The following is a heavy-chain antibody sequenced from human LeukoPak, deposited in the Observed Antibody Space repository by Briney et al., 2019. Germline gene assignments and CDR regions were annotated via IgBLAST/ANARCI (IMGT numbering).Heavy chain of an antibody. J-gene: IGHJ3*02. Sequence: PGGSLRLSCAASEFTFSNFDIHWVRQAPGKGLEWVAFIRFDGSNKQYADSVKGRFTISRDKSKNTPDLQMNSLRTEDTAVYYCVRPTGSGAYDIWGQGTMVTVSS. CDR1: EFTFSNFD. V-gene: IGHV3-30*02. CDR2: IRFDGSNK. CDR3: VRPTGSGAYDI. D-gene: IGHD6-19*01.